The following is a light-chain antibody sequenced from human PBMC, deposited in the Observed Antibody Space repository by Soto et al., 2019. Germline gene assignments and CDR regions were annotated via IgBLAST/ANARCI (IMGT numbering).Light chain of an antibody. Sequence: QSALTQPASVSGSPGQSITISCTGTSSDVGGYNYVSWYQQHPGKAPKLMIYDVSNRPSGVSNRFSGSKSGNTASLTISGIQAEDEADYYCSSYTSSNTLYVVCGGGTKLTVL. CDR1: SSDVGGYNY. CDR3: SSYTSSNTLYVV. V-gene: IGLV2-14*01. CDR2: DVS. J-gene: IGLJ2*01.